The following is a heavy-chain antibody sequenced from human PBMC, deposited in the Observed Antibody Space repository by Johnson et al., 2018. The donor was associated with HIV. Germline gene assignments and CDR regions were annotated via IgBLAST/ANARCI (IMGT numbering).Heavy chain of an antibody. CDR2: ISSSGNTI. V-gene: IGHV3-11*04. D-gene: IGHD3-10*01. CDR1: GFSFSDYY. Sequence: QVQLVESGGGLVKPGGSLRLSCAASGFSFSDYYLSWFRQAPGKGLEWVSYISSSGNTIYYADSVKGRVTISRDNAKKSLYLQMNSLRAEDTAVYYCARDKGRGAFDIWGQGTMVTVSS. CDR3: ARDKGRGAFDI. J-gene: IGHJ3*02.